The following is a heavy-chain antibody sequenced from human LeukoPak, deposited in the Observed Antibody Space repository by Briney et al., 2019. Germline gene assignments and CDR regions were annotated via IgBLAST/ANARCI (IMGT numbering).Heavy chain of an antibody. V-gene: IGHV1-3*01. CDR3: ARDRDSSGWYFYFDY. J-gene: IGHJ4*02. D-gene: IGHD6-19*01. CDR2: INAGNGNT. Sequence: GASVKVSCKASGYTFTSYAMHWVRQAPGKRLEGMGWINAGNGNTKYSQKFQGRVTITRDTSASTAYMELSSLRSEDTAVYYCARDRDSSGWYFYFDYWGQGTLVTVSS. CDR1: GYTFTSYA.